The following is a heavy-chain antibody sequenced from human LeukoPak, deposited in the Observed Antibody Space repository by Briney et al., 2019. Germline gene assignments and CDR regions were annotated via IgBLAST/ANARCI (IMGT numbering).Heavy chain of an antibody. CDR3: AREATADY. J-gene: IGHJ4*02. V-gene: IGHV1-8*01. CDR2: MNPNSGNT. D-gene: IGHD5-12*01. CDR1: GYTFTSYD. Sequence: ASVKVSCKASGYTFTSYDINWLRQATGQGLEWMGWMNPNSGNTGHAQKFQGRVTMTRSTSISTAYMELSSLRSEDTAAYYCAREATADYWGQGTLVTVSS.